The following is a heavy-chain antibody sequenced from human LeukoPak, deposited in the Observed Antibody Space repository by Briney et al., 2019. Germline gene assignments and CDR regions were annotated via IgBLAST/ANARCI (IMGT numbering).Heavy chain of an antibody. D-gene: IGHD3-10*01. CDR3: ARGGGAPDY. Sequence: GGSLRPSCAASGFTFSSYWMTWVRQAPGKGLEWVANIKQDGSEKYYVDSVKGRFTISRDNAKNSLYLQMNSLRAEDTAVYYCARGGGAPDYWGQGTLVIVSA. CDR1: GFTFSSYW. CDR2: IKQDGSEK. V-gene: IGHV3-7*01. J-gene: IGHJ4*02.